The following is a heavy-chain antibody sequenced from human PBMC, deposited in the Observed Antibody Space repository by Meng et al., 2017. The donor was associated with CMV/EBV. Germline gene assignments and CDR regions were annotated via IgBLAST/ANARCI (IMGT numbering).Heavy chain of an antibody. D-gene: IGHD5-24*01. V-gene: IGHV1-69*12. J-gene: IGHJ4*02. Sequence: QVQLVKAGAGVKKPGSSVKVSCNASGGTFSSYAISWVRQSPGQGLEWMGGIIPIFGTANYAQKFQGRVTITADESTSTAYMELSSLRSEDTAVYYCARMPRDGYNYIDYWGQGTLVTVSS. CDR3: ARMPRDGYNYIDY. CDR1: GGTFSSYA. CDR2: IIPIFGTA.